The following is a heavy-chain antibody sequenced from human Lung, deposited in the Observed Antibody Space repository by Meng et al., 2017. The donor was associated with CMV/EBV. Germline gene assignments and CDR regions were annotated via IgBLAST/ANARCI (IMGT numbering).Heavy chain of an antibody. J-gene: IGHJ4*02. V-gene: IGHV1-46*01. CDR1: GYTFTSHY. Sequence: ASXXVSXKASGYTFTSHYMHWVRQAPGQGLEWMGIMNPSGGSTSYAQKFQGRVTMTSDTATSTVYMELSRLRSEDTAVYYCATPRGYSYGPLGHWGQGTLVTVSS. CDR2: MNPSGGST. D-gene: IGHD5-18*01. CDR3: ATPRGYSYGPLGH.